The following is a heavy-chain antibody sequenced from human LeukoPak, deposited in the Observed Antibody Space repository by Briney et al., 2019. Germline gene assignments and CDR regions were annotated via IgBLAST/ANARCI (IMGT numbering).Heavy chain of an antibody. J-gene: IGHJ3*02. CDR2: IYYSGST. D-gene: IGHD3-3*01. CDR1: GGSISSYY. V-gene: IGHV4-59*01. CDR3: AREALDYDFWSANDAFDI. Sequence: PSETLSLTCTVSGGSISSYYWSWIRQPPGKGLEWIGYIYYSGSTNYNPSLKSRVTISVDTSKNQFSLKLSSVTAADTAVYYCAREALDYDFWSANDAFDIWGQGTMVTVSS.